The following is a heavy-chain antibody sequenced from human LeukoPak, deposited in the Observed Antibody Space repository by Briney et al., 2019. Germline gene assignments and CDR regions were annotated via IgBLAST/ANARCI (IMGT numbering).Heavy chain of an antibody. CDR2: ISSGSSTI. CDR1: GXTFXXXE. D-gene: IGHD3-10*01. Sequence: GXTFXXXEMNWVRQAPGKGLEWLSYISSGSSTIYYAESMKGRFTISRDNAKNSLYLQMNSLRAEDTAVYYCARVGYYADDAFDIWGQGTMVTVSS. J-gene: IGHJ3*02. V-gene: IGHV3-48*03. CDR3: ARVGYYADDAFDI.